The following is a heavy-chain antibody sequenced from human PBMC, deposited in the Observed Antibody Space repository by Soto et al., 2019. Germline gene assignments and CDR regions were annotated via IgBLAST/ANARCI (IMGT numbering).Heavy chain of an antibody. V-gene: IGHV3-33*08. Sequence: PGGSLRLFCAASGLTFSSYWMHWVRQAPGKGLEWVAVIWYDGSNKYYADSVKGRFTISRDNSKNTLYLQMNSLRAEDTAVYYCARDRAPVVIKGTFDYWGQGTLVTLSS. CDR3: ARDRAPVVIKGTFDY. CDR2: IWYDGSNK. CDR1: GLTFSSYW. J-gene: IGHJ4*02. D-gene: IGHD3-22*01.